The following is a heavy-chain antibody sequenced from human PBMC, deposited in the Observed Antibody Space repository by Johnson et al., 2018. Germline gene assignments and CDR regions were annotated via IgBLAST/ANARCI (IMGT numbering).Heavy chain of an antibody. V-gene: IGHV3-49*05. Sequence: VQLVESGGGLVKPGRSLRLSCTASGFSIGDYAMTWFRQAPGKGLEWVGFIRSKVYGETTEYAASVKGRFTMSRDDSTTTAYSQMNNRKTEDTGLYYCPRVLIVVLPANYYGRDVWGQGTTVTVSS. J-gene: IGHJ6*02. CDR1: GFSIGDYA. D-gene: IGHD2-2*01. CDR2: IRSKVYGETT. CDR3: PRVLIVVLPANYYGRDV.